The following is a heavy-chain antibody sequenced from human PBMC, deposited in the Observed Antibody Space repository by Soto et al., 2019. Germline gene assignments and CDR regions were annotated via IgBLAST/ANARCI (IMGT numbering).Heavy chain of an antibody. J-gene: IGHJ6*02. V-gene: IGHV3-7*01. Sequence: GGSLRLSCAASEFTFDKYYMTWVRQAPGKGPEWVANIKPDGSEQYYVDSVKGRFTISRDNANNSLYLQMNSLRAEDTAVYFCARGNWNYYYGFDVWGQGTSVTVSS. CDR2: IKPDGSEQ. D-gene: IGHD1-20*01. CDR1: EFTFDKYY. CDR3: ARGNWNYYYGFDV.